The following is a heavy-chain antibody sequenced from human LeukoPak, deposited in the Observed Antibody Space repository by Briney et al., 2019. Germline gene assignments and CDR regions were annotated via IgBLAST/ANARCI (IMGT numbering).Heavy chain of an antibody. CDR2: ISSSSSYI. Sequence: KPGGSLRLSCAASGFTFSNYSMNWVRQAPGKGLEWVSSISSSSSYIYYADSVKGRFTISRDNAKNSLYLQMNSLRAADTAVYYCARGGYSSSWYFPFDYWGQGTLVTVSS. CDR1: GFTFSNYS. J-gene: IGHJ4*02. CDR3: ARGGYSSSWYFPFDY. V-gene: IGHV3-21*01. D-gene: IGHD6-13*01.